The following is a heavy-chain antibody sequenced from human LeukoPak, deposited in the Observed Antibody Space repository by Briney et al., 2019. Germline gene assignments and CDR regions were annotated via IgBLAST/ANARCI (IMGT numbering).Heavy chain of an antibody. Sequence: PGGSLRLSCAASGFTFSSYWMSWVRQAPGKGLEWVANIKQDGSEKYYVDSVKGRFTISRDNAKNSLYLQMNSLRAEDTAVYYCARDPAILTGYYRSYYMDVWGKGTTVTISS. CDR2: IKQDGSEK. CDR1: GFTFSSYW. J-gene: IGHJ6*03. D-gene: IGHD3-9*01. CDR3: ARDPAILTGYYRSYYMDV. V-gene: IGHV3-7*01.